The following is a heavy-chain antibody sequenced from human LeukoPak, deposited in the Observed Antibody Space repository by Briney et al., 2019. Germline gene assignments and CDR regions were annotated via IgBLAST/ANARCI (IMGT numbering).Heavy chain of an antibody. CDR2: IKQDGSEK. CDR3: ARDVRSAAYYYYYMDV. CDR1: GFTFSSYW. D-gene: IGHD2-8*01. J-gene: IGHJ6*03. Sequence: GGSLRLSFAASGFTFSSYWMSWVRQAPGKGLEWVANIKQDGSEKYYVDSVKGRFTISRDNAKNSLYLQMNSLRAEDTAVYYCARDVRSAAYYYYYMDVWGKGTTVTVSS. V-gene: IGHV3-7*01.